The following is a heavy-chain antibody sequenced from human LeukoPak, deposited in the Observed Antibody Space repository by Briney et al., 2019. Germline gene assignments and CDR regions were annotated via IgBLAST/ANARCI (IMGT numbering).Heavy chain of an antibody. D-gene: IGHD3-22*01. CDR2: ISSSSSTI. V-gene: IGHV3-48*01. Sequence: GGSLRLSCAASGFTFSSYSMNWVRQAPGKGLEWVSYISSSSSTIYYADSVKGRFTISRDNAKNSLYLQMNSLRAEDTAVYYCARDHLFYYDSSGYSPPGYIDYWGQGTLVTVSS. J-gene: IGHJ4*02. CDR1: GFTFSSYS. CDR3: ARDHLFYYDSSGYSPPGYIDY.